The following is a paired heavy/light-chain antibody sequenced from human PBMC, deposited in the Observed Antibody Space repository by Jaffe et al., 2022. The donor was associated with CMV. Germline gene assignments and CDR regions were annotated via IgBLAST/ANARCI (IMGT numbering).Heavy chain of an antibody. CDR3: ARDQSSSFFATSYYYYYYMDV. CDR2: ISSSSSYI. CDR1: GFTFSSYS. V-gene: IGHV3-21*01. D-gene: IGHD6-13*01. Sequence: EVQLVESGGGLVKPGGSLRLSCAASGFTFSSYSMNWVRQAPGKGLEWVSSISSSSSYIYYADSVKGRFTISRDNAKNSLYLQMNSLRAEDTAVYYCARDQSSSFFATSYYYYYYMDVWGKGTTVTVSS. J-gene: IGHJ6*03.
Light chain of an antibody. CDR1: QSISSY. CDR3: QQSYSTPPRT. CDR2: AAS. J-gene: IGKJ1*01. V-gene: IGKV1-39*01. Sequence: DIQMTQSPSSLSASVGDRVTITCRASQSISSYLNWYQQKPGKAPKLLIYAASSLQSGVPSRFSGSGSGTDFTLTISSLQPEDFATYYCQQSYSTPPRTFGQGTKVEIK.